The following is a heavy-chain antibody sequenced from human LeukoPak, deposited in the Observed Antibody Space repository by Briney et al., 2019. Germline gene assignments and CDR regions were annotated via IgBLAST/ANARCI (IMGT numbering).Heavy chain of an antibody. CDR3: AKERGHGHAFDI. V-gene: IGHV3-30*18. J-gene: IGHJ3*02. Sequence: GGSLRLSCAASGFTFSSYGMHWVRQAPGKGLEWVAVISYDGSNKYYADSVKGRFTISRDNSKNTLYLQMNSQRAEDTAVYYCAKERGHGHAFDIWGQGTMVTVSS. D-gene: IGHD3/OR15-3a*01. CDR2: ISYDGSNK. CDR1: GFTFSSYG.